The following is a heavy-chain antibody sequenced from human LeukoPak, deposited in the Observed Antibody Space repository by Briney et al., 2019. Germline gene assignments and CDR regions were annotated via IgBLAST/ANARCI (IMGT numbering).Heavy chain of an antibody. J-gene: IGHJ4*02. CDR2: ISAST. D-gene: IGHD4-11*01. CDR1: GFSVSSNY. V-gene: IGHV3-53*05. Sequence: PGGSLRVSCAASGFSVSSNYMSWARQAPGKGLEWVSGISASTYYADSVKGRFTISRDNSKNTLYLQMNSLRVEDTAVYYCAVHLHDYRTRWGQGTLVTVSS. CDR3: AVHLHDYRTR.